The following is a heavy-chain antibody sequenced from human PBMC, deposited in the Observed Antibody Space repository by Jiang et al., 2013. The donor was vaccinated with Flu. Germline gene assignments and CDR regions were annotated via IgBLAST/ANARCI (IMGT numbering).Heavy chain of an antibody. CDR1: GGSISSSNYY. CDR2: IYYSGGT. D-gene: IGHD4-17*01. J-gene: IGHJ5*01. Sequence: LLKPSETLSLTCTVSGGSISSSNYYWGWIRQPPGKGLEWIGSIYYSGGTYYNPSLKSRVTISVDTSKNQFSLNLSSVTAADTAMYYCARESRDYGDYPWTCCFESWGQGTLVTVSS. CDR3: ARESRDYGDYPWTCCFES. V-gene: IGHV4-39*02.